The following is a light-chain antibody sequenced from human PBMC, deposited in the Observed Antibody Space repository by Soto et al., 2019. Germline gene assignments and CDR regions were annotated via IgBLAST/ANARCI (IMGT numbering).Light chain of an antibody. CDR3: QQYNYWPPWT. V-gene: IGKV3-15*01. CDR2: DAS. Sequence: EIGMKQSPVTLSVSKGERATLSCRASQSVRSNLAWYQQKPGQAPRLLMYDASTRATGIPARFSGSGSGTEFTLTISSLQSEDFAVYYCQQYNYWPPWTFGQGTKVDI. CDR1: QSVRSN. J-gene: IGKJ1*01.